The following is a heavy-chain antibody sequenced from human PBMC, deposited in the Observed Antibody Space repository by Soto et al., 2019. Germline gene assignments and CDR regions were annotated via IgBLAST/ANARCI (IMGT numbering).Heavy chain of an antibody. CDR1: GYTFTSYD. CDR2: MNPNSGNT. J-gene: IGHJ5*02. V-gene: IGHV1-8*01. Sequence: ASVKVSCKASGYTFTSYDINWVRQATGQGLEWMGWMNPNSGNTGYAQKFQGRVTMTRNTSISTAYMELSSLRSEDTAVYYCAREARYSGYYYAPHDWFAPPGQRSLVIVSS. CDR3: AREARYSGYYYAPHDWFAP. D-gene: IGHD3-22*01.